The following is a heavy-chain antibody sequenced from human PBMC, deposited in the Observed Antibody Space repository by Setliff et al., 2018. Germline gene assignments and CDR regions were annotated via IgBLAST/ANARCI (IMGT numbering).Heavy chain of an antibody. D-gene: IGHD3-9*01. CDR1: GGTFNNYA. CDR2: IIPIFHSP. V-gene: IGHV1-69*13. Sequence: VKVSCKASGGTFNNYALSWVRQAPGQGLEWMGGIIPIFHSPNYAQSFQGRVAISADESTSSVFLELSSLRSEDTAVYYCARENLLTGPNTFDLWGPGTMVTVSS. J-gene: IGHJ3*01. CDR3: ARENLLTGPNTFDL.